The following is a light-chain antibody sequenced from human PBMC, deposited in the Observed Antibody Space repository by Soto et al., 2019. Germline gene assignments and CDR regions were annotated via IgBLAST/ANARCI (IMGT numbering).Light chain of an antibody. V-gene: IGLV1-40*01. CDR2: GNS. J-gene: IGLJ3*02. Sequence: QSVRTQPPSVSGAPGHRVTGSCTGSSSNIGAGYDVHWYQQLPGTAPKLLIYGNSNRPSGVPDRFSGSKSGTSASLAITGLQAEDEADYYCQSYDSSLSGWVFGGETQLTVL. CDR1: SSNIGAGYD. CDR3: QSYDSSLSGWV.